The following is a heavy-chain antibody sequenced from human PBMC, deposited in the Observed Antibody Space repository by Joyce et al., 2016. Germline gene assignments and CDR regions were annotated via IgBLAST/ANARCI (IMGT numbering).Heavy chain of an antibody. CDR3: TREAARAAAGRGYYYFGMDV. CDR2: CRSKAYGGAT. Sequence: EEQLVESGGGLVQQGRSLRLSCTASGFTFGDDVMSWVRQAPGKGLEWVGFCRSKAYGGATEYAASVKGRFTIARDDSKSIAYLQMNGLQTEDTAVYYCTREAARAAAGRGYYYFGMDVWGQGTTVTVSS. V-gene: IGHV3-49*04. D-gene: IGHD6-13*01. J-gene: IGHJ6*02. CDR1: GFTFGDDV.